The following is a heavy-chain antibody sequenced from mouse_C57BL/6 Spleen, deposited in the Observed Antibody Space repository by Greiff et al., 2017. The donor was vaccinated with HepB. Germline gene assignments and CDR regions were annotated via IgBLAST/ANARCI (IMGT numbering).Heavy chain of an antibody. D-gene: IGHD2-3*01. CDR2: IYPGSGST. CDR3: ASAQIYDGYYPIFDY. CDR1: GYTFTSYW. V-gene: IGHV1-55*01. J-gene: IGHJ2*01. Sequence: QVQLQQPGAELVKPGASVKMSCKASGYTFTSYWITWVKQRPGQGLEWIGDIYPGSGSTNYNEKFKSKATLTVDTSSSTAYMQLSSLTSEDSAVYYCASAQIYDGYYPIFDYWGQGTTRTVSS.